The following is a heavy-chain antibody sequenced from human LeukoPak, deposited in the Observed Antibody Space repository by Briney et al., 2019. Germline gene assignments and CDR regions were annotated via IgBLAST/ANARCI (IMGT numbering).Heavy chain of an antibody. CDR3: ARDRPPPPQSAFDI. J-gene: IGHJ3*02. V-gene: IGHV4-61*02. CDR1: GGSISSGSYY. Sequence: PSQTLSLTCTVSGGSISSGSYYWSWIRQPAGKGLEWIGRIYTSGSTNYNPSLKSRVTISVDTSKNQFSLKLSSVTAADTAVYYCARDRPPPPQSAFDIWGQGTMVTVSS. CDR2: IYTSGST.